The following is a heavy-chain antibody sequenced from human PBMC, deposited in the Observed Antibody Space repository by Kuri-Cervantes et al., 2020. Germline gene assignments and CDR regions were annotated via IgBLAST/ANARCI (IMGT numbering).Heavy chain of an antibody. V-gene: IGHV3-38-3*01. J-gene: IGHJ3*02. CDR3: TTDYEANGDDDLFDI. CDR1: GFTVSSNE. CDR2: ISGGST. D-gene: IGHD4-17*01. Sequence: GESLKISCAASGFTVSSNEMSWVRQAPGKGLEWVSSISGGSTYYADSRKGRFTISRDNSNNTLYLQMNSLKTEDTAVYYCTTDYEANGDDDLFDIWGQGTMVTVSS.